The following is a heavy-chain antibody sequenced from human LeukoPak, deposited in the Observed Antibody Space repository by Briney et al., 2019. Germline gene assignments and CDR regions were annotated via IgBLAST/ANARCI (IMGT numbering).Heavy chain of an antibody. CDR1: GGTFSGYA. V-gene: IGHV1-69*05. CDR3: ARSNIVVVVAARQGAFDI. Sequence: VASVKVSCKASGGTFSGYAISWVRQAPGQGLEWMGGIIPIFGTANYAQKFQGRVTITTDESTSTAYMELSSLRSEDTAVYYCARSNIVVVVAARQGAFDIWGQGTMVTVSS. CDR2: IIPIFGTA. J-gene: IGHJ3*02. D-gene: IGHD2-15*01.